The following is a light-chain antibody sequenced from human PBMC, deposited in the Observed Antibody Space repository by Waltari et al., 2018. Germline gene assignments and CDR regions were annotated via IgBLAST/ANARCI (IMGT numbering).Light chain of an antibody. V-gene: IGKV1-6*01. Sequence: AIQMAQSPSSLSAYVGDRVTISCRTSQGIGNDLGWYQQKPGKAPKRLIYAASSLQSGVSSRFSGSGSGTEFTLTISSLQPEDFATYYCLQDYDYPFTFGPGTKVEI. J-gene: IGKJ3*01. CDR2: AAS. CDR3: LQDYDYPFT. CDR1: QGIGND.